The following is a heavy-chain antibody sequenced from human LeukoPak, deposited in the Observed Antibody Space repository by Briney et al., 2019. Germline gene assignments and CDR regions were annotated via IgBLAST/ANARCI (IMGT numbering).Heavy chain of an antibody. CDR1: GGSISSGSYY. CDR3: ARGPGSSSWTYYFDY. V-gene: IGHV4-61*02. J-gene: IGHJ4*02. D-gene: IGHD6-13*01. CDR2: IYTSGST. Sequence: SETLSLTCTVSGGSISSGSYYWSWIRQPAGKGLEWIGRIYTSGSTNYNPSLKSRVTISVDTSKNQFSLKLSSVTAADTAVYYCARGPGSSSWTYYFDYWGQGTLVTVSS.